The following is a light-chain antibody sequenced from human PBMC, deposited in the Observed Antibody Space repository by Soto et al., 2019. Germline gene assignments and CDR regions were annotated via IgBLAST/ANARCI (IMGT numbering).Light chain of an antibody. CDR3: SSYTATRTVV. J-gene: IGLJ3*02. Sequence: QSALTQPASVSGSPGQSITIACTGTNSDVGGYNSFSWYQLHPGKAPRLVIYDVSIRPPAVSDRFSGSTSGNTASLTISGLQAEDEAEYYCSSYTATRTVVFGGGTKLTVL. CDR1: NSDVGGYNS. V-gene: IGLV2-14*03. CDR2: DVS.